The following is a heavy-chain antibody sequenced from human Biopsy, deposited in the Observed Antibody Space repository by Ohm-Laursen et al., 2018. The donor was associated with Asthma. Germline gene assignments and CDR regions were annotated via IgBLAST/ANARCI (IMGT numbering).Heavy chain of an antibody. CDR2: GGSYYDGGLK. V-gene: IGHV3-30-3*01. Sequence: LRLSCSASGFTFISYAMHWVRQAPGKGLEWVAVGGSYYDGGLKYYADSVNGRFTVSRDDSKNTLYLQMNSLRPDDTAVYYCARDVMEWYLPAFDFWGQGTLVTVSS. D-gene: IGHD3-3*01. CDR1: GFTFISYA. J-gene: IGHJ4*02. CDR3: ARDVMEWYLPAFDF.